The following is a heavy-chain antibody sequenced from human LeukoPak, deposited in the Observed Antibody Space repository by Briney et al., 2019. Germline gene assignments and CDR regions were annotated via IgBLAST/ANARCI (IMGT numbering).Heavy chain of an antibody. Sequence: GSSMKVSCKSSGGSFSSYSVSRVRQAPGQGLEWMGAIIPLLGTVNYAQRFQGRLTFSADESTNTVFMELSSLSSEDTAVYYCARQFDWESPWGQGTLVTVSS. J-gene: IGHJ5*02. CDR1: GGSFSSYS. D-gene: IGHD3-9*01. CDR2: IIPLLGTV. V-gene: IGHV1-69*01. CDR3: ARQFDWESP.